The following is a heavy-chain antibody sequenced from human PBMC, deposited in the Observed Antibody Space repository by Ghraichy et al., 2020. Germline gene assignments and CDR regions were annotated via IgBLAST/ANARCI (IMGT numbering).Heavy chain of an antibody. CDR2: INHSGST. J-gene: IGHJ4*02. D-gene: IGHD5-18*01. CDR3: ATRPRRGYSYGIDY. V-gene: IGHV4-34*01. Sequence: SETLSLTCAVYGGSFSGYYWSWIRQPPGKGLEWIGEINHSGSTNYNPSLKSRVTISVDTSKNQFSLKLSSVTAADTAVYYCATRPRRGYSYGIDYWGQGTLVTVSS. CDR1: GGSFSGYY.